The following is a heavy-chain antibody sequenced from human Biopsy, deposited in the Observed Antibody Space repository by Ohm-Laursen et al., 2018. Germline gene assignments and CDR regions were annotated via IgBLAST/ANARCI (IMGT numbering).Heavy chain of an antibody. D-gene: IGHD6-19*01. CDR2: IILFFGTS. V-gene: IGHV1-69*06. CDR3: AAGTRYSSGWYNAVDF. CDR1: GGTFNGYG. J-gene: IGHJ3*01. Sequence: SVKVSCKSSGGTFNGYGINWVRQAPGKGLGWMGGIILFFGTSDYAQTFQGRVTITADKSTSTSYMELTRLRSEDSAVYYCAAGTRYSSGWYNAVDFWGQGTMVTVSS.